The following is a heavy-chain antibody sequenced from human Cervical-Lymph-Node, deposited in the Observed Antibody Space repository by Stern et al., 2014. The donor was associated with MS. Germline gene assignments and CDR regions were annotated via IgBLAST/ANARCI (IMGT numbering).Heavy chain of an antibody. CDR1: GFVFRRYA. D-gene: IGHD1-26*01. Sequence: QVQLVESGGGVVQPGRSLRLSCAASGFVFRRYALHWVRQAPGKRLEWVALISYDGRDKYYTDSVKGRFTVSRDNSNNTVDLEMNSLRLEDTAVYYCAKGGSGSYLDWGQGSLVTVSS. J-gene: IGHJ4*02. CDR3: AKGGSGSYLD. V-gene: IGHV3-30*04. CDR2: ISYDGRDK.